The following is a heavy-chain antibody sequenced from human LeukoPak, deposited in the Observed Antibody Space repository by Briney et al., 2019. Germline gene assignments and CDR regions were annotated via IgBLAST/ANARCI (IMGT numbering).Heavy chain of an antibody. CDR3: ARHLLPWDYYDSSGFIPAFDP. CDR1: GDSVSSNSAA. D-gene: IGHD3-22*01. V-gene: IGHV6-1*01. CDR2: TYYRSKWYN. J-gene: IGHJ5*02. Sequence: SQTLSLTCAISGDSVSSNSAAWNWIRQSPSRGLEWLGRTYYRSKWYNDYAVSVKSRITINPDTSKNQFSLKLSSVTAADTAVYYCARHLLPWDYYDSSGFIPAFDPWGQGTLVTVSS.